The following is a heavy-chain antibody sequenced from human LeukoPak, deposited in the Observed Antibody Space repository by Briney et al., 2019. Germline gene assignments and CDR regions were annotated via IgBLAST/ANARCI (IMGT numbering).Heavy chain of an antibody. CDR3: ARHRYRYYYDSSGYYDY. J-gene: IGHJ4*02. CDR1: GGSISSSSYY. Sequence: SETLSLTCTVSGGSISSSSYYWGWTRQPPGKGLEWIGSIYYSGSTYYNPSLKSRVTISVDTSKNQFSLKLSSVTAADTAVYYCARHRYRYYYDSSGYYDYWGQGTLVTVSS. CDR2: IYYSGST. D-gene: IGHD3-22*01. V-gene: IGHV4-39*01.